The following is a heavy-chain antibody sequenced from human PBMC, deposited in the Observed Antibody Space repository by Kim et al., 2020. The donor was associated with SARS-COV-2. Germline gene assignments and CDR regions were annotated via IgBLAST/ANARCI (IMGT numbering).Heavy chain of an antibody. V-gene: IGHV3-11*01. J-gene: IGHJ4*02. CDR3: ARSVSRTTVTYDY. D-gene: IGHD4-4*01. Sequence: GGSLRLSCAASGFTFSDYYMSWIRQAPGKGLEWVSYISSSGSTIYYADSVKGRFTISRDNAKNSLYLQMNSLRAEDTAVYYCARSVSRTTVTYDYWGQGTLVTVPS. CDR1: GFTFSDYY. CDR2: ISSSGSTI.